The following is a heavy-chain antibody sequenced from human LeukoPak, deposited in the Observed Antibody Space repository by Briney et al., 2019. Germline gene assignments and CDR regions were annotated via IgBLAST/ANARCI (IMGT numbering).Heavy chain of an antibody. CDR1: GFSFTSYA. CDR3: ARAFSSGSYYFDY. V-gene: IGHV3-23*01. D-gene: IGHD6-19*01. J-gene: IGHJ4*02. CDR2: VSGGGVST. Sequence: GGSLRLSCAASGFSFTSYAMTWVRRAPGKGLEWLSYVSGGGVSTYYADSVKGRFTISRDNSKNTLYLHMKGLRTEDTAVYYCARAFSSGSYYFDYWGQGTLVTVSS.